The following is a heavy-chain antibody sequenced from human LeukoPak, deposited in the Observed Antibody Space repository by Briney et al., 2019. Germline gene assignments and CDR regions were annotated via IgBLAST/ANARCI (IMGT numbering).Heavy chain of an antibody. CDR3: TTAAGYNYGQY. D-gene: IGHD5-18*01. J-gene: IGHJ4*02. CDR2: LYIGGNT. Sequence: ESGGSLRLSCAASGLTVSSNYMNWVRQASGKGLEWVSALYIGGNTYYADSVRGRFTISRDNSKDTLYLQMNSLRAEDTAIYYCTTAAGYNYGQYWGQGTLVTVSS. V-gene: IGHV3-53*01. CDR1: GLTVSSNY.